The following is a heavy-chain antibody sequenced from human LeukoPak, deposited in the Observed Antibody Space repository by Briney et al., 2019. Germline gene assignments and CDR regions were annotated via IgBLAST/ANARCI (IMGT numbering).Heavy chain of an antibody. CDR2: IYYSGST. CDR1: GVSISSGGYY. D-gene: IGHD3-10*01. CDR3: ARVRLLWFGELSCWFDP. Sequence: SETLSLTCTVSGVSISSGGYYWSWIRQHPGKGLEWIGYIYYSGSTYYNPSLKSRVTISVDTSKNQFSLKLSSVTAADTAVYYCARVRLLWFGELSCWFDPWGQGTLVTVSS. J-gene: IGHJ5*02. V-gene: IGHV4-31*03.